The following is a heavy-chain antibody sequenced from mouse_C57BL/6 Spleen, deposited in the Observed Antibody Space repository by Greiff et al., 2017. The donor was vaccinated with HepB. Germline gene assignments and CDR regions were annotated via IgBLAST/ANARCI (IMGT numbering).Heavy chain of an antibody. V-gene: IGHV1-55*01. CDR1: GYTFTSYW. CDR2: IYPGSGST. Sequence: QVQLQQPGAELVKPGASVKMSCKASGYTFTSYWITWVKQRPGQGLEWIGDIYPGSGSTNYNEKFKSKATLTVDTSSSTAYMQLSSLTSEDSAVYYGARDGSRYGNYYAMDYWGQGTSVTVAS. J-gene: IGHJ4*01. D-gene: IGHD1-1*01. CDR3: ARDGSRYGNYYAMDY.